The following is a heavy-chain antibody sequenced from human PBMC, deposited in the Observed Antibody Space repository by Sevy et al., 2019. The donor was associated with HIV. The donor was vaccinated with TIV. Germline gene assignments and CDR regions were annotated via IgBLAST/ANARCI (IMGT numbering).Heavy chain of an antibody. V-gene: IGHV1-18*01. CDR2: INPYDGDT. CDR1: GYIFSNYE. Sequence: ASVKVSCKTSGYIFSNYEINWVRQAPGQGLEWMGWINPYDGDTTYAQKFRGRVRMTTHTSTGTAYMELSGLTSDDAGVYYCVRGRAPGIIMFHLEYWAEGTRVTVSS. J-gene: IGHJ4*02. D-gene: IGHD3-3*02. CDR3: VRGRAPGIIMFHLEY.